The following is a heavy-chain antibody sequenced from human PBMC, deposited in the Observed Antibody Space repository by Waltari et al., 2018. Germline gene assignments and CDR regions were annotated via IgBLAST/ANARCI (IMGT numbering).Heavy chain of an antibody. V-gene: IGHV1-2*02. D-gene: IGHD6-13*01. J-gene: IGHJ4*02. CDR2: INPNSGGT. CDR1: GYTFTGYY. Sequence: QVQLVQSGAEVKKPGASVQVSCKASGYTFTGYYIHWVRPAPGQGLAWMGWINPNSGGTNYAQKFQGRVTMTRDTSISTAYMELSRLRSDDTAVYYCARFPGIAAAGTADFDYWGQGTLVTVSS. CDR3: ARFPGIAAAGTADFDY.